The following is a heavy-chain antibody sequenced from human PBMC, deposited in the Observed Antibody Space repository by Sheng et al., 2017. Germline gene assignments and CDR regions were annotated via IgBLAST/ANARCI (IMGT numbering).Heavy chain of an antibody. Sequence: EVQLVESGGGLVKPGGSLRLSCEASGISLRNNNMNWVRQAPGKGLEWVSSLNSMNNMFYADSLKGRFTISRDDAKNSMYLEMNSLRADDTAVYYCAREAPASGDWILDYWGRGTLVPVSS. CDR3: AREAPASGDWILDY. CDR2: LNSMNNM. V-gene: IGHV3-21*06. D-gene: IGHD2-21*02. CDR1: GISLRNNN. J-gene: IGHJ4*02.